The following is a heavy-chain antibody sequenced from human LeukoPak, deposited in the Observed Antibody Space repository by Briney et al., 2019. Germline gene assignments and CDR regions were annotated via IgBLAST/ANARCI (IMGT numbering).Heavy chain of an antibody. CDR1: GFTFSSYS. J-gene: IGHJ4*02. CDR2: ISSSSSYI. V-gene: IGHV3-21*01. D-gene: IGHD2-21*02. Sequence: GGFLRLSCAASGFTFSSYSMNWVRQAPGKGLEWVSSISSSSSYIYYADSVKGRFTISRDNAKNSLYLQMNSLRAEDTAVYYCARSLTVPTAIIIYYFDYWGQGTLVTVSS. CDR3: ARSLTVPTAIIIYYFDY.